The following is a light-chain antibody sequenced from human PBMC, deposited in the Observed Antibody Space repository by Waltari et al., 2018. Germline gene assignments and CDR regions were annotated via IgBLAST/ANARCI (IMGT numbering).Light chain of an antibody. Sequence: QSALTQPRSVSGFPGQSVTISCTGTRSDVGGYTYGSWYQQHPGKAPKLIIYDVTKRPSGVPDRFSGSKSGNTASLTISGLQAEDEADYYCCSYGGSYSFVVFGGGTKLTVL. CDR2: DVT. V-gene: IGLV2-11*01. J-gene: IGLJ2*01. CDR3: CSYGGSYSFVV. CDR1: RSDVGGYTY.